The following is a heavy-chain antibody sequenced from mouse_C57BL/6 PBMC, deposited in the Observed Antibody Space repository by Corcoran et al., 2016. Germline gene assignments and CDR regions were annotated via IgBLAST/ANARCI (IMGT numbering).Heavy chain of an antibody. J-gene: IGHJ1*03. CDR2: INTYSGVP. Sequence: QIQLVQSGPEPKKPGETVKISCKASGYTFTTYGMSWVKQAPGKGLKWMGWINTYSGVPTYADDFKGRFAFSLETSASTAYLQINNLKNEDTATYFCARKSSSFDWYFDVWGTGTTVTVSS. CDR1: GYTFTTYG. D-gene: IGHD1-1*01. V-gene: IGHV9-3*01. CDR3: ARKSSSFDWYFDV.